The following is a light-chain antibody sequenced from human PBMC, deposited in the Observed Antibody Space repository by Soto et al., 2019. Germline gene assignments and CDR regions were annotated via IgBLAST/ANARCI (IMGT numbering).Light chain of an antibody. CDR2: DTS. CDR1: QSVSSF. V-gene: IGKV3-11*01. J-gene: IGKJ4*01. Sequence: EIVLTQSPATLCLSPGERATLSCRASQSVSSFLAWYQQKPGQAPRLLIYDTSNRATDIPARFSGSGSGTEFTLTISSLEPEDFAVYYCQQRSNRLLTFGGGTKVEIK. CDR3: QQRSNRLLT.